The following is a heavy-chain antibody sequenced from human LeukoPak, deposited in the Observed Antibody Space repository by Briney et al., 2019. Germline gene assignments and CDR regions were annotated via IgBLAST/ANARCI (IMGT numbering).Heavy chain of an antibody. CDR1: GGSFSGYY. CDR3: AGPRGYSYMRYYFDY. D-gene: IGHD5-18*01. J-gene: IGHJ4*02. Sequence: SETLSLTCAVYGGSFSGYYWSWIRQPPGKGLEWIGEINHSGSTNYNPSLRSRVTISVDTSKNQFSLKLSSVTAADTAVYYCAGPRGYSYMRYYFDYWGQGTLVTVSS. V-gene: IGHV4-34*01. CDR2: INHSGST.